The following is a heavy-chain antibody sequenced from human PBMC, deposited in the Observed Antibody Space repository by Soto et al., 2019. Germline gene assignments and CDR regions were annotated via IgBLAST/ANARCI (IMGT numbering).Heavy chain of an antibody. J-gene: IGHJ6*02. Sequence: WGSLRLSCAAGGFTFSSYGMHWVRQAPGKGLEWVAVISYDGSNKYYADSVKGRFTISRDNSKNTLYLQMNSLRAEDTAVYYCAKDVVVGATTGLGDYYYYYGMDVWGQGTTVTVSS. D-gene: IGHD1-26*01. CDR1: GFTFSSYG. CDR3: AKDVVVGATTGLGDYYYYYGMDV. V-gene: IGHV3-30*18. CDR2: ISYDGSNK.